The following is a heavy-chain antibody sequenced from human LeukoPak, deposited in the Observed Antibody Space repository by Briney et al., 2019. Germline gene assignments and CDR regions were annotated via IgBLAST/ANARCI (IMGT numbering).Heavy chain of an antibody. D-gene: IGHD5-18*01. Sequence: SETLSLTCSVSGFSVSGGGYYWTWIRQPPGKGLEWIGFVSYSGTREYNPSLKSRVTISVDTSKNEFSLTLTSVTAADTAVYYCARDQSDRATNYGMDVWGQGTTVTVSS. J-gene: IGHJ6*02. CDR2: VSYSGTR. CDR1: GFSVSGGGYY. V-gene: IGHV4-61*08. CDR3: ARDQSDRATNYGMDV.